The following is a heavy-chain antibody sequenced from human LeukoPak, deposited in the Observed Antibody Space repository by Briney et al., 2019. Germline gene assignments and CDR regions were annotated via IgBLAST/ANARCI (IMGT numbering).Heavy chain of an antibody. CDR3: ARVRSYYDSSGYERYFDL. CDR2: IRYDGSNK. J-gene: IGHJ2*01. Sequence: PGGSLRLSCAASGFPFSSYGMHWVRQAPGKGLEGVAFIRYDGSNKYYADSVKGRFTISRDNSKNTLYLQMNSLRAEDTAVYYCARVRSYYDSSGYERYFDLWGRGTLVTVSS. CDR1: GFPFSSYG. V-gene: IGHV3-30*02. D-gene: IGHD3-22*01.